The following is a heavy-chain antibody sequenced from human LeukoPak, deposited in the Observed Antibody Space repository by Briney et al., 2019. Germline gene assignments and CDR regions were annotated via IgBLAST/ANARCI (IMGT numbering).Heavy chain of an antibody. J-gene: IGHJ4*02. CDR1: GGSFSGYY. CDR3: ARVARTRDY. CDR2: INHSGST. Sequence: PSETLSLTCAVYGGSFSGYYWSWIRQPPGKGLEWIGEINHSGSTNYNPSLKSRVTISVDTSKNQFSLKLSSVTAADTAVYYCARVARTRDYWGQGTLVTVSS. D-gene: IGHD1-14*01. V-gene: IGHV4-34*01.